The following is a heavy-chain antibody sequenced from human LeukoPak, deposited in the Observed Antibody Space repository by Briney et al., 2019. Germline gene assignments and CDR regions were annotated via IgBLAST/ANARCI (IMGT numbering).Heavy chain of an antibody. CDR2: FSGSGGST. CDR3: AKSVAGYNSSGFDY. V-gene: IGHV3-23*01. J-gene: IGHJ4*02. Sequence: GGSLRLSCAASGFTFITYAMSWVRQAPGKGLEWVSVFSGSGGSTYYADSVKGRFTISRDNSRNTLYLQMNSLRAEGTAVYYCAKSVAGYNSSGFDYWGQGTLVTVSS. CDR1: GFTFITYA. D-gene: IGHD5-12*01.